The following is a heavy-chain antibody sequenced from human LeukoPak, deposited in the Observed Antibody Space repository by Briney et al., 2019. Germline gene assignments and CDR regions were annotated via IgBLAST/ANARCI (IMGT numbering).Heavy chain of an antibody. J-gene: IGHJ6*03. CDR3: ARGNGSGSYTALNYYYCYYMDV. CDR1: GGSFSNYY. Sequence: SETLSLTCAVYGGSFSNYYWSWIRQPPGKGLEWIGEINHSGSTNYNPSLKSRVTISVDTSKNQFSLKLTSVTAADTAVYYCARGNGSGSYTALNYYYCYYMDVWGKGTTVTVSS. CDR2: INHSGST. V-gene: IGHV4-34*01. D-gene: IGHD3-10*01.